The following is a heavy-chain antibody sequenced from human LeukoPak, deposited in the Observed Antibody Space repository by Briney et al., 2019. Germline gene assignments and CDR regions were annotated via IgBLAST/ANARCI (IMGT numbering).Heavy chain of an antibody. CDR2: ITSVGSST. D-gene: IGHD3-16*01. CDR1: GFTFSNAW. V-gene: IGHV3-11*04. CDR3: ASDDYVSQYYFDY. J-gene: IGHJ4*02. Sequence: GGSLRLSCAASGFTFSNAWMSWVRQAPGKGLEWVSYITSVGSSTYYAGSVKGRFTISRDNAKNSLYLQMNSLRAEDTAVYYCASDDYVSQYYFDYWGQGILVTVSS.